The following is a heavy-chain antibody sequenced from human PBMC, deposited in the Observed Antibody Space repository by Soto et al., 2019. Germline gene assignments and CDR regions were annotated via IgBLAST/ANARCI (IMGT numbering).Heavy chain of an antibody. J-gene: IGHJ6*02. V-gene: IGHV2-5*02. CDR1: GFSLNTGGVG. CDR2: IYRDDDE. Sequence: SGPTLVNPTQTLTLTCTFSGFSLNTGGVGVGWVRQPRGKAMEWLALIYRDDDERYRPSLRSRLNITKDTINNQVVLTMTNMDPEDTATYYCVRNWRYYGGDYYYGMDAWGQGTTVTVS. CDR3: VRNWRYYGGDYYYGMDA. D-gene: IGHD3-10*01.